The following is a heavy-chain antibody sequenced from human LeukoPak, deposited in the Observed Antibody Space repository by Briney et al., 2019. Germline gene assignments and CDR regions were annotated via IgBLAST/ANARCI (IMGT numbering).Heavy chain of an antibody. CDR3: AGYGVVVPAARDAFDI. CDR2: ISSSGSTI. V-gene: IGHV3-11*04. J-gene: IGHJ3*02. Sequence: GGSLRLSCAASGFTFSDYYMSWIRQAPGKGLEWVSYISSSGSTIYYADSVKGRFTISRDNAKNSLYLQMNSLRAEDTAVYYCAGYGVVVPAARDAFDIWGQGTMVTVSS. D-gene: IGHD2-2*01. CDR1: GFTFSDYY.